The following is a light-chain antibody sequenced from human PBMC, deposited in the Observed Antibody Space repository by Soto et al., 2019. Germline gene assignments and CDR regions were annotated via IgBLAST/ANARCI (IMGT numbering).Light chain of an antibody. CDR2: WAS. V-gene: IGKV4-1*01. Sequence: DIVMTQSPDSLAVSLGERATINCKSSQSVLYSSNNKNYLAWYQQKPGQPPKLLIYWASTRESGVPDRFSGSGSGTDFTLTISSLQDEDVAVYYCQQHYSTPPPFGPGTKVDIK. CDR1: QSVLYSSNNKNY. J-gene: IGKJ3*01. CDR3: QQHYSTPPP.